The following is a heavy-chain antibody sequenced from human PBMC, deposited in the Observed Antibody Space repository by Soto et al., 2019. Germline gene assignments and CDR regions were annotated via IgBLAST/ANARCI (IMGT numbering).Heavy chain of an antibody. D-gene: IGHD6-13*01. Sequence: QVQLQESGPRRVKPSQTLSLTCTVSGASISSGTYYWSWIRQHPGKCLEWIGYAYYSGSPYYNPSLKSRITISIDTSKNQFSLKLSSVTAADTAVYYCATDTDEIAAALSTWGQGTLVTVSS. CDR2: AYYSGSP. CDR3: ATDTDEIAAALST. CDR1: GASISSGTYY. V-gene: IGHV4-31*03. J-gene: IGHJ5*02.